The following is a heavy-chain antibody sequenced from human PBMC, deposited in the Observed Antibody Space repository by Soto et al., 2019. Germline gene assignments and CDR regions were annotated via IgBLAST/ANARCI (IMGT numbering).Heavy chain of an antibody. CDR1: RGSFSGYY. J-gene: IGHJ4*02. CDR2: INHGGST. CDR3: ARGWPHFDY. V-gene: IGHV4-34*01. Sequence: SETLSLTCAAYRGSFSGYYWSWIRQPPGKGLEWIGEINHGGSTDYNPSLKSRVTLSVDTSKNQASLRLSSVTAADTAVYYCARGWPHFDYWGQGTLVTVSS.